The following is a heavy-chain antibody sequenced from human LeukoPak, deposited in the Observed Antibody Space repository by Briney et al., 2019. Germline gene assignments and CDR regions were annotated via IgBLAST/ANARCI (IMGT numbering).Heavy chain of an antibody. CDR2: MNPNSGNA. D-gene: IGHD2-2*01. CDR1: GYTFTSYD. CDR3: ARVSSTSGYWYFDL. J-gene: IGHJ2*01. Sequence: ASVKVSCKASGYTFTSYDINWVRQATGQGLEWMGWMNPNSGNAGYAQKFQGRVTMTRNTSISTAYMELSSLRSEDTAVYYCARVSSTSGYWYFDLWGRGTLVTVSS. V-gene: IGHV1-8*01.